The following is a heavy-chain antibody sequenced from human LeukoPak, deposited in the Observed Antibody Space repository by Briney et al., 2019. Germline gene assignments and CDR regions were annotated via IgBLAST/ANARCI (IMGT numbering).Heavy chain of an antibody. Sequence: PGGSLRLSCAASGFXFRVYSMNWVRQAPGQGLEWVSSISSSSSDISYADSVKGRFTISRDNAKNSLYLQMNSLRAEDTAVYYCARVPGGLEWADFDYWGQGTLVTVSS. V-gene: IGHV3-21*01. J-gene: IGHJ4*02. CDR1: GFXFRVYS. D-gene: IGHD3-3*01. CDR2: ISSSSSDI. CDR3: ARVPGGLEWADFDY.